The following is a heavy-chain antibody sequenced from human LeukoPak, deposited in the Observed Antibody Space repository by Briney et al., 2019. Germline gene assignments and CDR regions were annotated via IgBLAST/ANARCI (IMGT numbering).Heavy chain of an antibody. CDR1: GGSISTYY. D-gene: IGHD2-15*01. V-gene: IGHV4-59*08. CDR3: ARQTGVGFDP. Sequence: SETLSLTCTVSGGSISTYYWSWIRQPPGKGLEWIGNIYNSGRTSYSPSLKSRLTISVDTSKNHFSLKLSSVTAADTAKYYCARQTGVGFDPWGQGTLVTVSS. J-gene: IGHJ5*02. CDR2: IYNSGRT.